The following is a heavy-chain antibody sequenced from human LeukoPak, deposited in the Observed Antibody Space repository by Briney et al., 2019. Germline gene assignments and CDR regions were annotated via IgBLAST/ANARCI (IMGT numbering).Heavy chain of an antibody. D-gene: IGHD3-10*01. J-gene: IGHJ4*02. CDR3: ARAPLRLRGFGELSDLDY. V-gene: IGHV7-4-1*02. Sequence: ASVKVSRKASGYTFTSYAMNWVRHAPGQGLEWMGWINTNTGNPTYAQGFTGRFVFSLDTSVSTAYLQISSLKAEDTAVYYCARAPLRLRGFGELSDLDYWGQGTLVTVSS. CDR2: INTNTGNP. CDR1: GYTFTSYA.